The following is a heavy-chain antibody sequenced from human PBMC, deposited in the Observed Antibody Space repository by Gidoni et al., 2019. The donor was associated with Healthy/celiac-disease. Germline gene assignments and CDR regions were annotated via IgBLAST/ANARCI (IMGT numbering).Heavy chain of an antibody. CDR1: GGPIRSGAYY. J-gene: IGHJ4*02. CDR3: ARGGSGRFLEWLLLN. V-gene: IGHV4-30-4*01. D-gene: IGHD3-3*01. Sequence: QVQLQESGPGLVKPSQTLSLTCNVSGGPIRSGAYYWSWIRQPPGKGWDWIGYISYRGSTYYTPSLKSRVTISVDTPKYQFSLKLCSVTAADTAVYYCARGGSGRFLEWLLLNWGQGTLVTVSS. CDR2: ISYRGST.